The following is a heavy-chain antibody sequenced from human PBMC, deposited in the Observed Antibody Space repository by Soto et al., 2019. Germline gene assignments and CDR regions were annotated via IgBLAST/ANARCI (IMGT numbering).Heavy chain of an antibody. Sequence: SETLSHTCAVYGGSFSSYYWSWIRQPPGRGLEWIGEVHHSGNTTYSPSLTSRVTISLDTSKNQVSLKLSSVTAADTAMYYCARGGGDYYMDVWGEGTTVTVSS. D-gene: IGHD2-21*01. V-gene: IGHV4-34*01. CDR3: ARGGGDYYMDV. CDR2: VHHSGNT. CDR1: GGSFSSYY. J-gene: IGHJ6*03.